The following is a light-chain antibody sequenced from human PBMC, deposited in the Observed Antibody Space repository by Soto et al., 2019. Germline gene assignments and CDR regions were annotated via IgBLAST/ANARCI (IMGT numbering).Light chain of an antibody. J-gene: IGKJ5*01. CDR3: QQYDSFSIT. Sequence: DIQMTQSPSTLSASVGDRVTFTCRASQTISTSLAWYQQKPGEAPKLLIYDSSSLESGVPSRFSGSGSGTEFSLTISSLQPDDFATYFGQQYDSFSITFGQGTRLEIK. CDR2: DSS. CDR1: QTISTS. V-gene: IGKV1-5*01.